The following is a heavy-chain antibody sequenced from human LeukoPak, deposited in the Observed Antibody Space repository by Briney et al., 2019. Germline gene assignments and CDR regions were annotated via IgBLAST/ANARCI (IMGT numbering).Heavy chain of an antibody. CDR1: GFTFSDYS. Sequence: GGSLRLSCAASGFTFSDYSMNWVRQAPGKGLEWISYISSRGTTTYYADSVKGRFTITRDNVESSLFLQMNGLRDGDTATYYCARVRGVCTSTTCYLGNVDVWGKGTMVSVSS. CDR3: ARVRGVCTSTTCYLGNVDV. D-gene: IGHD2-2*01. J-gene: IGHJ6*04. V-gene: IGHV3-48*02. CDR2: ISSRGTTT.